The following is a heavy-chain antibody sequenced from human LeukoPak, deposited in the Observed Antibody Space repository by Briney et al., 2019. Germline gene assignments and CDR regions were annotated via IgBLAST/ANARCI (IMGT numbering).Heavy chain of an antibody. D-gene: IGHD3-22*01. CDR3: ARAPNYYDSSGYWPLMYFDL. CDR2: IIPIFGTA. J-gene: IGHJ2*01. Sequence: SVKVSCKASGYTFTSYGISWVRQAPGQGLEWMGGIIPIFGTANYAQKFQGRVTITADESTSTAYMELSSLRSEDTAVYYCARAPNYYDSSGYWPLMYFDLWGRGTLVTVSS. CDR1: GYTFTSYG. V-gene: IGHV1-69*13.